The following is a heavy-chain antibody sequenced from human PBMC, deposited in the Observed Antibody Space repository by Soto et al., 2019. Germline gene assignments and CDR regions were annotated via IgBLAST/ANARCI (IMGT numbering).Heavy chain of an antibody. CDR1: GFTFSSYA. Sequence: QVQLVESGGGVVQPGRSLRLSCAASGFTFSSYAMHWVRQAPGKGLEWVAVISYDGSNKYYADSVKGRFTISRDNSKNTLYLQMNSLRAEDTAVYYCARDPSYYDYVWGSYRPTYYFDYWGQGTLVTVSS. D-gene: IGHD3-16*02. J-gene: IGHJ4*02. CDR2: ISYDGSNK. CDR3: ARDPSYYDYVWGSYRPTYYFDY. V-gene: IGHV3-30-3*01.